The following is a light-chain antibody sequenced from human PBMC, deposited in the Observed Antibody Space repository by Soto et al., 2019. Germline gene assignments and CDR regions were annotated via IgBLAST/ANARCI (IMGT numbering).Light chain of an antibody. CDR1: SSDVGLYDF. V-gene: IGLV2-14*01. Sequence: QSALTQPASVSGSPGQSITISCTGASSDVGLYDFVSWYQHHPGKAPKLLIFEVSYRPSGVSSRFSGSKSGNTASLTISGLQVDDEADYFCSSYTTSSPYVFGAGTKLTVL. CDR3: SSYTTSSPYV. J-gene: IGLJ1*01. CDR2: EVS.